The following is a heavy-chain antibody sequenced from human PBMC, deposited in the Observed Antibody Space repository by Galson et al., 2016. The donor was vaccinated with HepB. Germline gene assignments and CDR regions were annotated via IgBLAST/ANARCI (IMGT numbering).Heavy chain of an antibody. D-gene: IGHD6-13*01. Sequence: QSGAEVKKPGESLRISCKGSGYSFTSYRITWVRQMPGKGLEWMGRIDPSDSYSKYSPSFQGHVSTSADKSISTAYLQWSSLKASDTAMYYCARHTQQVVLNTGIEYWGQGTLVTVSS. CDR3: ARHTQQVVLNTGIEY. CDR2: IDPSDSYS. J-gene: IGHJ4*02. CDR1: GYSFTSYR. V-gene: IGHV5-10-1*01.